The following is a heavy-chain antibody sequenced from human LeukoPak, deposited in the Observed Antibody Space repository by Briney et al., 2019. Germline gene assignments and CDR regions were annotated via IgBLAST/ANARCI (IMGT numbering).Heavy chain of an antibody. J-gene: IGHJ4*02. CDR1: GGSLLCNY. D-gene: IGHD1-26*01. CDR3: ARGVGRTQEGAFDF. CDR2: IYYSGNP. Sequence: TETLPLTCTVSGGSLLCNYGTSIRQPPGKGQEWIGYIYYSGNPHYKSSLKSRVTISVDTSKNQLSLKLTSVTAADTAVYYCARGVGRTQEGAFDFWGQGTLVTVSS. V-gene: IGHV4-59*08.